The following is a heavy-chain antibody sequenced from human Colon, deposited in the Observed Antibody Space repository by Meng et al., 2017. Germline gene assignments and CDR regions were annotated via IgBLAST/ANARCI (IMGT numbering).Heavy chain of an antibody. D-gene: IGHD6-19*01. CDR1: GGSISSYY. CDR2: MYNSGST. Sequence: SETLSLTCTVSGGSISSYYCSWIRQPPRQGLEWDGYMYNSGSTNYNSSLESRVTISVDMSTNQFSLKLNSVTVADTAVYYGARVPLTRGSCWFYFDYWGQGKLVTGAS. CDR3: ARVPLTRGSCWFYFDY. J-gene: IGHJ4*02. V-gene: IGHV4-59*01.